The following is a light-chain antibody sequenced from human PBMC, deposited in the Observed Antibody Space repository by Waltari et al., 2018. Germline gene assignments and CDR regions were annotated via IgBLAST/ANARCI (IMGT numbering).Light chain of an antibody. V-gene: IGKV3-11*01. J-gene: IGKJ2*01. Sequence: ETVLTQSPVTLSLSPGVGATLSCKASQSVGSSLAWYQQKPGQAPRLLIYNASNRAAGIPARFSGSGSGTDFTLTISSLEPEDFAVYYCQQRSNWNTFGQGTKLEIK. CDR2: NAS. CDR3: QQRSNWNT. CDR1: QSVGSS.